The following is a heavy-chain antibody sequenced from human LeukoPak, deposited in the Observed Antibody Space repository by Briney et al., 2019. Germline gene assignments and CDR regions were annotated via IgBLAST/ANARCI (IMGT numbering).Heavy chain of an antibody. CDR3: ASYDSTRKGFDY. CDR2: IIPIFGTA. Sequence: ASVKVSCKASGGTFSSYAISWVRQAPGQGLEWMGGIIPIFGTANYAQKFQGRVTITADKSTSTAYMELSSLRSEDTAVYYCASYDSTRKGFDYWGQGTLVTVSS. D-gene: IGHD3-22*01. CDR1: GGTFSSYA. V-gene: IGHV1-69*06. J-gene: IGHJ4*02.